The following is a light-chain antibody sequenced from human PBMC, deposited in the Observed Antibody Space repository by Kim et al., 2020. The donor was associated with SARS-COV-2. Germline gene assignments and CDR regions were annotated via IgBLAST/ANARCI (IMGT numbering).Light chain of an antibody. CDR1: QSLSNTY. V-gene: IGKV3-20*01. CDR2: GVS. CDR3: QQYDNSPLT. J-gene: IGKJ4*01. Sequence: EIVLTQSPGTLSLSPGERATLSCRASQSLSNTYLAWYQQKPGQPPRLLIYGVSSRATGIPDRFSGSGSGTDFTFSISRLEPEDFAVYYCQQYDNSPLTFGGGTKVEIK.